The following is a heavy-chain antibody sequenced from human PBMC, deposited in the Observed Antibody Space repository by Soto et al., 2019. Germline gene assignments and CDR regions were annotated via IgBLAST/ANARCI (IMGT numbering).Heavy chain of an antibody. D-gene: IGHD2-2*01. CDR3: ARSGPSWPFSKTYNWFDP. J-gene: IGHJ5*02. CDR1: GYTFTSYG. V-gene: IGHV1-18*01. Sequence: GASVKVSCKASGYTFTSYGISWVRQAPGQGLEWMGWISAYNGNTNYAQKLQGRVTMTTDTSTSTACMELRSLRSDDTAVYYCARSGPSWPFSKTYNWFDPWGQGTLVTVSS. CDR2: ISAYNGNT.